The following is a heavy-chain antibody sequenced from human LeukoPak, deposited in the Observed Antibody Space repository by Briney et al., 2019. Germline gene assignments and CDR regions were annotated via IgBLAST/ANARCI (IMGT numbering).Heavy chain of an antibody. CDR1: GGSFSGYY. J-gene: IGHJ5*02. CDR2: INHSGST. D-gene: IGHD6-19*01. Sequence: KPSETLSLTCAVYGGSFSGYYWSWVRQPPGKGLEWIGEINHSGSTNYNPSLKSRVTISVDTSKNQFSLKLSSVTAADTAVYYCARVAYSSGWSQNNWFDPWGQGTLVTVSS. V-gene: IGHV4-34*09. CDR3: ARVAYSSGWSQNNWFDP.